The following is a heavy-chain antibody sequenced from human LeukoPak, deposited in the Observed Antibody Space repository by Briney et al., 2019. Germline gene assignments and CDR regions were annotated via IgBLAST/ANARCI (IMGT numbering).Heavy chain of an antibody. J-gene: IGHJ4*02. D-gene: IGHD1/OR15-1a*01. V-gene: IGHV3-48*03. CDR3: ARVRLDQIDY. CDR1: GFTFSSYE. CDR2: ISSSGSTI. Sequence: GGSLRLSCAASGFTFSSYEMNWVRQAPGKGLEWVSYISSSGSTIYYADSVKGRFTISRDNAKNSLYLQMNSLRAEDTAVYYCARVRLDQIDYWGQGTLVTVSS.